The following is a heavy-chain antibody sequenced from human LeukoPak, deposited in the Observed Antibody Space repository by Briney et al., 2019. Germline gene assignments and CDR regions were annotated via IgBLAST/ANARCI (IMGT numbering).Heavy chain of an antibody. CDR2: ITWNNGRI. D-gene: IGHD1-26*01. V-gene: IGHV3-9*01. CDR1: GITFDDYG. Sequence: PGGSLRLSCAASGITFDDYGMHWVRQVPGKGLEWVSGITWNNGRIGYADSVKGRFTISRDNAKNSLYLQMNSLRAEDTAVYYCVRDLGGRSGHWGQGTLVTVSS. CDR3: VRDLGGRSGH. J-gene: IGHJ4*02.